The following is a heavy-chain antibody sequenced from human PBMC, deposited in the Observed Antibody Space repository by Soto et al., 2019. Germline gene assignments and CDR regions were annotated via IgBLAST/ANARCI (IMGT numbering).Heavy chain of an antibody. D-gene: IGHD3-16*01. CDR2: IWYDGSNK. Sequence: GGSLRLSCAASGFTFSSYGMHWVRRAPGKGLEWVAVIWYDGSNKYYADSVKGRFTISRDNSKNTLYLQMNSLRAEDTAVYYCARSDMITFGRPDYYFDYWGQGTLVTVSS. CDR1: GFTFSSYG. V-gene: IGHV3-33*01. J-gene: IGHJ4*02. CDR3: ARSDMITFGRPDYYFDY.